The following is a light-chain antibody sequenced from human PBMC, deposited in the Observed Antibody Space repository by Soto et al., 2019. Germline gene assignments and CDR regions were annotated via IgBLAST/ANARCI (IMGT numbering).Light chain of an antibody. V-gene: IGKV3-20*01. CDR2: DAS. J-gene: IGKJ5*01. Sequence: EIVLTQSPGTLSLSPGERATLSCRASQSVSSNYLAWYQQKPGQAPRLLIYDASNRATGIPARFSGSGSGTDFTLTISRLEHEDFVLYYCQHFRAFGQGARLEIK. CDR3: QHFRA. CDR1: QSVSSNY.